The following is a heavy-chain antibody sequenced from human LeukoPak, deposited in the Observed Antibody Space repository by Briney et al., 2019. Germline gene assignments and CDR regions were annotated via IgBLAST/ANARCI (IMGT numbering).Heavy chain of an antibody. D-gene: IGHD2-2*01. Sequence: ASVTVSFKASGYRFTSYGISWVRQAPGQGLEWMGWISGYNGNTNYAQKLQGRVTMTTDTSTSTAYMELRSLRSDDTAVYCCAREYCSTTRCYMADYWGQGTLVTVSS. CDR3: AREYCSTTRCYMADY. CDR2: ISGYNGNT. V-gene: IGHV1-18*01. J-gene: IGHJ4*02. CDR1: GYRFTSYG.